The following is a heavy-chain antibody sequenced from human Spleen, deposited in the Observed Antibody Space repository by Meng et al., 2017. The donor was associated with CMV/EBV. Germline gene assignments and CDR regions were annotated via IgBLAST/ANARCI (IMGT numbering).Heavy chain of an antibody. CDR1: GYTFTGYY. CDR3: ATGRGGMHLWLT. Sequence: ASVKVSCKASGYTFTGYYMHWVRQAPGQGLEWMGWIYPNSGGTNYEQKFQGRVTMTRDTSISTAYMELSSLRSDDTAVYYCATGRGGMHLWLTWGQGTLVTVSS. D-gene: IGHD5-18*01. J-gene: IGHJ4*02. V-gene: IGHV1-2*02. CDR2: IYPNSGGT.